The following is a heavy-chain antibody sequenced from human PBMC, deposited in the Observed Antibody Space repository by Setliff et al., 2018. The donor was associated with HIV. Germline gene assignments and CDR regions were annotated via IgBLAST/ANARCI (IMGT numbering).Heavy chain of an antibody. CDR1: GGPITSNTYF. Sequence: SETLSLTCSVSGGPITSNTYFWDWIRQAPGKGLEWIGSIYHSGNTYYNPSLKSRVSISVDTSKRQFSLKPTSVTAGDSALYYCARRRGQKATGWYYFDFWGQGALVTV. CDR2: IYHSGNT. CDR3: ARRRGQKATGWYYFDF. J-gene: IGHJ4*02. V-gene: IGHV4-39*01. D-gene: IGHD6-19*01.